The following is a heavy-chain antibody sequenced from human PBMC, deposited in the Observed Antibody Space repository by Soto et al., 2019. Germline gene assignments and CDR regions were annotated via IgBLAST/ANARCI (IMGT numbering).Heavy chain of an antibody. CDR3: ARTKLHYDSSGYYFDYFAF. V-gene: IGHV1-18*01. Sequence: ASVKVSCKAFGYTFTSYGISWVRQAPGQGLEWKGWISAYNSNTNYAQKIQGRDDMTTDTSTSTTYKELRSLRSDDTAVYYCARTKLHYDSSGYYFDYFAFWGRG. D-gene: IGHD3-22*01. J-gene: IGHJ4*02. CDR2: ISAYNSNT. CDR1: GYTFTSYG.